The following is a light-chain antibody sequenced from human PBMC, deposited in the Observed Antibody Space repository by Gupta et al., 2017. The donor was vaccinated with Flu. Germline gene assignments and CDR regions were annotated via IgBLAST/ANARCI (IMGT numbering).Light chain of an antibody. J-gene: IGLJ3*02. CDR3: GTWNSGLSTGV. V-gene: IGLV1-51*02. Sequence: QSVLTQPPSVSAAPGQKVTIFCSVSSSTIGNNYISWYQQLPGTAPKLLMYKNTVRPSGIPDRFSGSKSGTSAILYITGLQAGDEADYYCGTWNSGLSTGVFGGGTRLTVL. CDR2: KNT. CDR1: SSTIGNNY.